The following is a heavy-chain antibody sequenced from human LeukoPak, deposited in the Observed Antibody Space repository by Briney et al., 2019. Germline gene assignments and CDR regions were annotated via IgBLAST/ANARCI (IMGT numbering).Heavy chain of an antibody. D-gene: IGHD3-10*01. Sequence: GGSLRLSCAASGFTFSSYAMHWVRQAPGKGLEYVSAISSNGGSTYYANSVKGRFTISRDNSKNTLYLQMGSLRAEDMAVYYCARDRGTMVRGVMRYYYYMDVGGKGTTVTVS. V-gene: IGHV3-64*01. J-gene: IGHJ6*03. CDR2: ISSNGGST. CDR1: GFTFSSYA. CDR3: ARDRGTMVRGVMRYYYYMDV.